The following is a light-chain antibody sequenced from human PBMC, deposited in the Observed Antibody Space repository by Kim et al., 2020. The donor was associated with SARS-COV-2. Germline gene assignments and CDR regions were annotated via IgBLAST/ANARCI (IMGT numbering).Light chain of an antibody. V-gene: IGKV1-27*01. J-gene: IGKJ4*02. CDR2: GAS. Sequence: ASKGDRVTITCRASQGISNYLAWYQQKPGKVPQLLIYGASTLQTGVPSRFSGSGSGTDFTLTISCLQPEDVATYYCQKYDTDPLTFGEGTKVEIK. CDR1: QGISNY. CDR3: QKYDTDPLT.